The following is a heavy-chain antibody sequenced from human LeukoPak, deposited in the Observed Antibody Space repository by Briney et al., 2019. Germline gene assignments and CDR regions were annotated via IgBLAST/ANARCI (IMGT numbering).Heavy chain of an antibody. CDR2: INEDASKK. J-gene: IGHJ5*02. Sequence: PGGSLRLSCAASGFTFSNYWMIWVRQAPGKGLEWVANINEDASKKYYVDSVEGRFTISRDDAKNSLYLQMNSLRAEDTAMYYRATSTYSSSPSWGQGTLVTVSS. D-gene: IGHD6-6*01. V-gene: IGHV3-7*01. CDR3: ATSTYSSSPS. CDR1: GFTFSNYW.